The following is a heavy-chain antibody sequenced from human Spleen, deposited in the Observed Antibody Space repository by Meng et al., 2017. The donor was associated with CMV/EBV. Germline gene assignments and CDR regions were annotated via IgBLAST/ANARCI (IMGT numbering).Heavy chain of an antibody. CDR2: IKSKTDGGTK. Sequence: GGSLRLSCAASGFTFSNSGMSWVRQAPGKGLEWVARIKSKTDGGTKDYAARVKGRFTISREESKNTLYLNMNSLKTEDTAVYYLTTRDIVATIGPGDYYYYYGMDVWGQGTTVTVSS. J-gene: IGHJ6*02. D-gene: IGHD5-12*01. V-gene: IGHV3-15*01. CDR1: GFTFSNSG. CDR3: TTRDIVATIGPGDYYYYYGMDV.